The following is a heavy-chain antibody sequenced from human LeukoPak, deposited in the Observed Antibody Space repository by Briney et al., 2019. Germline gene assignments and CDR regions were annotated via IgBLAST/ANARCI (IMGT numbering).Heavy chain of an antibody. Sequence: GASVKVSCKASGGTFSSYAISWVRQAPGQGLEWMGGIIPIFGTANYAQKFQGRVTITADESTSTAYMELSSLRSEDTAVYYCARDEEYDYGDCVYDYWGQGTLVTVSS. CDR3: ARDEEYDYGDCVYDY. V-gene: IGHV1-69*13. CDR1: GGTFSSYA. J-gene: IGHJ4*02. D-gene: IGHD4-17*01. CDR2: IIPIFGTA.